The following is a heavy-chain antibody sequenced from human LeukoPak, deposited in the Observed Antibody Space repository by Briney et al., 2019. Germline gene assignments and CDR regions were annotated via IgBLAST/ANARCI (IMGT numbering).Heavy chain of an antibody. CDR3: ARGTVPAAPGFDP. CDR1: GGSISSGGYY. D-gene: IGHD2-2*01. J-gene: IGHJ5*02. CDR2: IHYSGST. V-gene: IGHV4-31*03. Sequence: PSQTLSLTCTVSGGSISSGGYYWSWIRQHPGKGVEWIGYIHYSGSTYYNPSLKSRVTISVDTSKNQFSLKLSSVTAADTAVYYCARGTVPAAPGFDPWGQETLVTVSS.